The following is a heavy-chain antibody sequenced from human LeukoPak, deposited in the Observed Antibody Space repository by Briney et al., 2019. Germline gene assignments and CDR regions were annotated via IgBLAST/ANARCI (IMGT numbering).Heavy chain of an antibody. CDR1: GGSFSGYY. V-gene: IGHV4-34*01. CDR3: ARLRVRGVIITSGWFDP. CDR2: INHSGST. J-gene: IGHJ5*02. D-gene: IGHD3-10*01. Sequence: PSETLSLTCAVYGGSFSGYYWSWIRQPPGKGLEWIGEINHSGSTNYNPSLKSRVTISVDTSKNQFSLKLSSVTAADTAVYYCARLRVRGVIITSGWFDPWGQGTLVTVSS.